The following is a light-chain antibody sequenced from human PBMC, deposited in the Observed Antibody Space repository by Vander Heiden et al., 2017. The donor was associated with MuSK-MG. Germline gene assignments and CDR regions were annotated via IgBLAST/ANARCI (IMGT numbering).Light chain of an antibody. J-gene: IGKJ3*01. V-gene: IGKV3-11*01. Sequence: EIVLTQSPATLSLSPGERATLSCRASQSVSSPLAWFQQKPGQAPRLLIYDASSRATGIPARFSGSGSGTDFTLTISSLEPEDFAIYYCQQRSKWPLTFGPGTKVDIK. CDR2: DAS. CDR3: QQRSKWPLT. CDR1: QSVSSP.